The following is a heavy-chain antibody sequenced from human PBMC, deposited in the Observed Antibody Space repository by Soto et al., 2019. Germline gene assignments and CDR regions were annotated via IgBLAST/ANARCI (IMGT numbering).Heavy chain of an antibody. CDR2: ISYDGNNK. V-gene: IGHV3-30*18. CDR1: GFTFSDYA. J-gene: IGHJ4*02. D-gene: IGHD6-13*01. CDR3: AKAGGFDSSCYSIY. Sequence: QVQLVESGGGVVQPGRSLRLSCEASGFTFSDYAMHWVRQAPGKGLEWVALISYDGNNKYYSDSVKGRFTISRDVSNNTLYLQMNSLRVEDTALYFCAKAGGFDSSCYSIYWGQGTLVTVSS.